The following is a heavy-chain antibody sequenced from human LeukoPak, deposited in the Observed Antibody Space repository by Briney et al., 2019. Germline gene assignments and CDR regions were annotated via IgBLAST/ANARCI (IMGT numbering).Heavy chain of an antibody. CDR1: GFTFSSYA. Sequence: GASLRLSCAASGFTFSSYAMSWVRQAPGKGLEWVSAISDSGGSTYYADSVKGRFTISRDNSKNTLYLQMNSLRAEDTAVYYCAKDLGYPGYFGYWGQGTLVTVSS. D-gene: IGHD5-18*01. CDR2: ISDSGGST. CDR3: AKDLGYPGYFGY. J-gene: IGHJ4*02. V-gene: IGHV3-23*01.